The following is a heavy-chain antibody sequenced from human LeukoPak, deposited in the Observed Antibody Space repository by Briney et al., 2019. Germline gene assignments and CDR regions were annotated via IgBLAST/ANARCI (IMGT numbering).Heavy chain of an antibody. CDR2: VNRDGRSI. D-gene: IGHD6-19*01. V-gene: IGHV3-74*01. J-gene: IGHJ4*02. Sequence: GGSLRLSCAASGFTFSSYWMHWVRQVPGKGLVWVSRVNRDGRSITYADSVKGRFTISRDNAENTLYLQMNSLRAEDTAVYYCARDSTGYSSGWYSFDYWGLGALVTVSS. CDR3: ARDSTGYSSGWYSFDY. CDR1: GFTFSSYW.